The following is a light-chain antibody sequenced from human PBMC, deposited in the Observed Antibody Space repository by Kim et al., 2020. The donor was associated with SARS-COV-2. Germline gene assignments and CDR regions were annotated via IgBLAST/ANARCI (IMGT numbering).Light chain of an antibody. Sequence: SYELTQPLSVSVALGQTARITCGGNNIGSKNVHWYQQKPGQAPVRFIYRDSNRPSGIPERFSGSNSGNTATLTISRAQAGDEADYYCQVWDSSTVVFGGGTQLTVL. CDR2: RDS. V-gene: IGLV3-9*01. J-gene: IGLJ2*01. CDR1: NIGSKN. CDR3: QVWDSSTVV.